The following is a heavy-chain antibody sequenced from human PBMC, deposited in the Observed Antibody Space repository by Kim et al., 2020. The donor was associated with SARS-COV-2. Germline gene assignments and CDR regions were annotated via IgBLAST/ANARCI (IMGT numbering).Heavy chain of an antibody. Sequence: GGSLRLSCTASGFTFGDYAMSWVRQAPGKGLEWVGFIRSKAYGGTTEYAASVKGRFTISRDDSKTIAYLQMNSLKTEDTAVYYCTREKYSSGEYYYYYHMDVGGKGTTVTVSS. D-gene: IGHD6-25*01. V-gene: IGHV3-49*04. CDR1: GFTFGDYA. CDR2: IRSKAYGGTT. CDR3: TREKYSSGEYYYYYHMDV. J-gene: IGHJ6*03.